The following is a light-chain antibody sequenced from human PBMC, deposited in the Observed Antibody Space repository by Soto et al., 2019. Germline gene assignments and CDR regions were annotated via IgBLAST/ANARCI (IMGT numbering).Light chain of an antibody. CDR3: SSYKSSSTHVV. CDR1: SSDVGGYNY. CDR2: DDS. V-gene: IGLV2-14*01. Sequence: QSALTQPASVSGSPGQSITISCTGTSSDVGGYNYVSWYQQHPGKAPKRMIYDDSNRPLVVSNRFSGSKPGNTASLTISGRQGEEEADYYCSSYKSSSTHVVFGGGTKLTVL. J-gene: IGLJ2*01.